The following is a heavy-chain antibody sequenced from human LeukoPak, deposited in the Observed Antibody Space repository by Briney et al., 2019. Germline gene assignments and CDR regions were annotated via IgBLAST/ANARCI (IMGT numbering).Heavy chain of an antibody. V-gene: IGHV4-59*11. D-gene: IGHD3-10*01. CDR1: GGSISSHY. Sequence: SETLSLTCTVSGGSISSHYWSWIRQPPGKGLEWIGYIYYSGSTNYNPSLKSRVTISVDTSKNRFSLKLSSVTAADTAVYYCAREAEGSGSYYDYWGQGTLVTVSS. CDR2: IYYSGST. CDR3: AREAEGSGSYYDY. J-gene: IGHJ4*02.